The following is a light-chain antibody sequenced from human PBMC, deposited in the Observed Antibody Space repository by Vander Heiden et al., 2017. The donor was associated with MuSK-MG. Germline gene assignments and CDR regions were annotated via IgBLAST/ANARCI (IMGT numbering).Light chain of an antibody. CDR3: QQYDDYSRT. CDR1: QSIRGW. Sequence: TQIPQSPSTVSALVGDRVIITCRASQSIRGWLAWYQQKPGKAPNLLIYKASSLESGVPSRFSGSGSGTDFTLTISSLQADDFATYYCQQYDDYSRTFGQGTKVEIK. V-gene: IGKV1-5*03. J-gene: IGKJ1*01. CDR2: KAS.